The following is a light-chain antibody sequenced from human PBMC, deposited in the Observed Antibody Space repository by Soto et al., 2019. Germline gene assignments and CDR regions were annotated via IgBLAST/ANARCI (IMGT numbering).Light chain of an antibody. CDR3: QRSCFMPRT. CDR1: RNIWTY. Sequence: QMTHSPSSLSASVGNRVTITCRASRNIWTYLNWYKQKAGKAPSLLIYDASTLQAGVQSSVSGSGSGTYCRVPISSVQPDDCASYHFQRSCFMPRTFGQGTKLEI. J-gene: IGKJ2*01. V-gene: IGKV1-39*01. CDR2: DAS.